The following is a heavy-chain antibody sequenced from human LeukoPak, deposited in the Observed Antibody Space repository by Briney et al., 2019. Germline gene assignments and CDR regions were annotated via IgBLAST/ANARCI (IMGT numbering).Heavy chain of an antibody. CDR2: ISAYNGNT. Sequence: ASVKVSCKASGYTFTSYGISWVRQAPGQGLEWMGWISAYNGNTNYAQKLQGGVTMTTDTSTSTAYMELRSLRSDDTAVYYCARAGTPYDYGGPRDAFDIWGQGTMVTVSS. J-gene: IGHJ3*02. V-gene: IGHV1-18*01. CDR3: ARAGTPYDYGGPRDAFDI. D-gene: IGHD4-23*01. CDR1: GYTFTSYG.